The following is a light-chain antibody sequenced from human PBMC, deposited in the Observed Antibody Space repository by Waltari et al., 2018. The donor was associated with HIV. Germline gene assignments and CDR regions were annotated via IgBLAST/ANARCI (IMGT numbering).Light chain of an antibody. Sequence: QSALTQPAPVSGSPGQSITIPCPGTSSDVGGYNYVSWYQQHPGKAPKLMISEVSNRPSGVTNRFSGSKSGNTASLTISGLQVEDEADYYCSSYTSSSTLYVFGTGTKVTVL. CDR1: SSDVGGYNY. J-gene: IGLJ1*01. CDR3: SSYTSSSTLYV. V-gene: IGLV2-14*01. CDR2: EVS.